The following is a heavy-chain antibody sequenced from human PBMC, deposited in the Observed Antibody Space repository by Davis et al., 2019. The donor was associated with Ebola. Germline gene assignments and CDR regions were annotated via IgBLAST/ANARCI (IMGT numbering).Heavy chain of an antibody. CDR3: ARDMPSVGATSY. Sequence: GGSLRLSCAASGFTFNQYAMTWVRQAPGKGLEWISYISSRGDYTNYADSVKGRFAISRDNAKNSLYLQMNSLRAEDTAIYYCARDMPSVGATSYWGQGTLVTVSS. V-gene: IGHV3-11*06. J-gene: IGHJ4*02. CDR2: ISSRGDYT. CDR1: GFTFNQYA. D-gene: IGHD1-26*01.